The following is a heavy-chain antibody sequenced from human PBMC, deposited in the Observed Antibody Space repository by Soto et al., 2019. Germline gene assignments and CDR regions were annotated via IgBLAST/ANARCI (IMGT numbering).Heavy chain of an antibody. Sequence: GGSLRLSCAASGFTFSSYAMSWVRQAPGKGLEWVSAISGSGDTTYYADSVKGRFTISRDNSKDALYLDLNSLRAEDTAVYYCAKGGQLVHYYYYYYMDVWGKGTTVTVAS. CDR2: ISGSGDTT. CDR1: GFTFSSYA. D-gene: IGHD6-6*01. J-gene: IGHJ6*03. V-gene: IGHV3-23*01. CDR3: AKGGQLVHYYYYYYMDV.